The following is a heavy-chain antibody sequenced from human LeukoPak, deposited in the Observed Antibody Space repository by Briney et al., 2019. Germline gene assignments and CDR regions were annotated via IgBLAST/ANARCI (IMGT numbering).Heavy chain of an antibody. CDR1: GFTFRSYA. V-gene: IGHV3-23*01. CDR2: FIGSGAGT. D-gene: IGHD3-22*01. J-gene: IGHJ4*02. Sequence: GGSLRLSCADSGFTFRSYATSGVRQAPGKGLQWVSAFIGSGAGTYYADSVKGRYTVSRDNSKNTLYLQMNCLRAEDTAVYYCAKVDSSGYYYRYWGQGTLVTVSS. CDR3: AKVDSSGYYYRY.